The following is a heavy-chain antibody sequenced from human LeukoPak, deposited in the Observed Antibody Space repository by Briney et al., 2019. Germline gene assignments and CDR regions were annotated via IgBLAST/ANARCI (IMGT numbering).Heavy chain of an antibody. CDR1: GGSFSSHA. CDR3: ARRSRRIAVAGTESGWFDP. J-gene: IGHJ5*02. CDR2: IIPIFGTA. Sequence: SVKVSCKASGGSFSSHAINWVRQAPGQGLEWMGGIIPIFGTANYAQKFQDRVTITAVESMSTVYMELSSLGSEDTAVYYCARRSRRIAVAGTESGWFDPWGQGTLVTVSS. V-gene: IGHV1-69*13. D-gene: IGHD6-19*01.